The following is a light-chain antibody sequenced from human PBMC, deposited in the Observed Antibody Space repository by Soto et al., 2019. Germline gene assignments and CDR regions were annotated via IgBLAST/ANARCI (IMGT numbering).Light chain of an antibody. CDR2: GAS. V-gene: IGKV3-15*01. CDR1: QSVSSN. CDR3: QQYNNWPRK. J-gene: IGKJ1*01. Sequence: EIVMTQSPATLSVSPRERATLSSRASQSVSSNLAWYQQKPGQAPRLLIYGASTRATGIPARFSGRGSGTEFTLTISSLQSGDFAVYYCQQYNNWPRKFGQGTKV.